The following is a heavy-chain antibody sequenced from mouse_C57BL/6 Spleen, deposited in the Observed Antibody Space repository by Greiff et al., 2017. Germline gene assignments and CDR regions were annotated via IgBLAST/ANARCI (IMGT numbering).Heavy chain of an antibody. D-gene: IGHD2-3*01. Sequence: VHLVESGAELVKPGASVKMSCKASGYTFTTYPIEWMKQNHGKSLEWIGNFHPYNDDTKYSEKFKGKATLTVEISSSTVYLELSRLTSDDSAVYYCARPIYDGDYGFAYWGQGTLVTVSA. V-gene: IGHV1-47*01. J-gene: IGHJ3*01. CDR1: GYTFTTYP. CDR3: ARPIYDGDYGFAY. CDR2: FHPYNDDT.